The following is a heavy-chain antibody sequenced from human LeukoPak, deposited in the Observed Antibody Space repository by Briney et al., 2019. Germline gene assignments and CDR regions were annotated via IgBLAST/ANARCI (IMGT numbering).Heavy chain of an antibody. CDR1: GFRFSDYH. CDR2: ITNTSRNT. Sequence: AGGSLRLSCAASGFRFSDYHMNWVRQAPGKGLEWVSFITNTSRNTFYADSVKGRFTISRGNSKNTLYLQMNSLRAEDTAVYYCARGVEVSVVVLSDWGQGTLVTVSS. V-gene: IGHV3-11*03. CDR3: ARGVEVSVVVLSD. J-gene: IGHJ4*02. D-gene: IGHD3-22*01.